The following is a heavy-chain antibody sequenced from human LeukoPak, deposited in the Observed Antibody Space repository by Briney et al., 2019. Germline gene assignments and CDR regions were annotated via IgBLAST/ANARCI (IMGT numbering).Heavy chain of an antibody. CDR1: GFSFSGYY. CDR2: ISLSGDII. J-gene: IGHJ1*01. V-gene: IGHV3-11*04. CDR3: ARDLTSSSTAYFQH. D-gene: IGHD6-6*01. Sequence: TPGGSLRLSCVASGFSFSGYYISWIRQAPGQGLEWVSYISLSGDIIYYADSVKGRFTISRDNAKNSLYLQMNSLRAEDTAVYYCARDLTSSSTAYFQHWGQGSLVTVSS.